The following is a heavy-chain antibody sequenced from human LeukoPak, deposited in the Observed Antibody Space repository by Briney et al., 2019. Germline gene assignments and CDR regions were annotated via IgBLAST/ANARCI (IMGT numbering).Heavy chain of an antibody. J-gene: IGHJ4*01. CDR3: TRLSAMLRGPEPIYYFDS. CDR1: GFTFSSYS. Sequence: GSLRLSCAASGFTFSSYSMNWVRQAPGKGLEWVSSISSSSSYIYYADSVKGRFTISRDNSENSLYLQMNSLRVEDTAMYYCTRLSAMLRGPEPIYYFDSWGQGTLVTVSS. CDR2: ISSSSSYI. D-gene: IGHD3-10*01. V-gene: IGHV3-21*01.